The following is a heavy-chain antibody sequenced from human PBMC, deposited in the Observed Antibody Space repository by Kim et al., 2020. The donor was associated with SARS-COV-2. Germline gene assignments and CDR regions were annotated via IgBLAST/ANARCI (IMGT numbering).Heavy chain of an antibody. CDR2: IKQDGSEK. D-gene: IGHD2-15*01. Sequence: GGSLRLSCAASGFTFSSYWMSWVRQAPGKGLEWVANIKQDGSEKYYVDSVKGRFTISRDNAKNSLYLQMNSLRAEDTAVYYCARDSVVVAARLAYYYGMDVWGQGTTVTVSS. CDR3: ARDSVVVAARLAYYYGMDV. V-gene: IGHV3-7*01. CDR1: GFTFSSYW. J-gene: IGHJ6*02.